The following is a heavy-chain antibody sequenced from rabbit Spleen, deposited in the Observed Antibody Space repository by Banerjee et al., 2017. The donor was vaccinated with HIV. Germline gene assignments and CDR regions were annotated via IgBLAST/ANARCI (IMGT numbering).Heavy chain of an antibody. CDR1: GLDFSGDSY. J-gene: IGHJ6*01. D-gene: IGHD1-1*01. CDR3: ARDTSSSFSSYGMDL. CDR2: IDSGSSGFT. Sequence: QSLEESGGDLVKPGASLTLTCKASGLDFSGDSYDSYMCWVRQAPGKGLEWIACIDSGSSGFTYFATWAKGRFTISKTSSTTVTLQMTRLTAADTATYFCARDTSSSFSSYGMDLWGPGTLVTVS. V-gene: IGHV1S40*01.